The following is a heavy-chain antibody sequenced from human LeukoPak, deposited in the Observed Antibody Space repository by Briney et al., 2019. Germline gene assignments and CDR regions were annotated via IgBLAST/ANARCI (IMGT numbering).Heavy chain of an antibody. Sequence: GGSLRLSCAASGFTVSSNYMSWVRQAPGKGLEWVGRIKSKTDGGTTDYAAPVKGRFTISRDDSKNTLYLQMNSLKTEDTAVYYCTTAEGYNWNYRGGSWGQGTLVTVSS. CDR3: TTAEGYNWNYRGGS. J-gene: IGHJ5*02. CDR1: GFTVSSNY. V-gene: IGHV3-15*01. D-gene: IGHD1-7*01. CDR2: IKSKTDGGTT.